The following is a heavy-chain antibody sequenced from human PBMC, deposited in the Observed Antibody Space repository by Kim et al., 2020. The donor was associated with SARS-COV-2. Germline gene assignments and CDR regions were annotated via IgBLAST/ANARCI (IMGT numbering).Heavy chain of an antibody. D-gene: IGHD5-12*01. J-gene: IGHJ4*02. CDR1: GFTFINYA. Sequence: GGSLRLSCAASGFTFINYAMSWVRQAPGKGLEWVSAFSSGSGGVTYYVDSVKGRFTISRDNSKNTLYLQMNSLRAEDTAVYYCAKDYRSGYSGYDIGDWGQGPLVTVSS. CDR3: AKDYRSGYSGYDIGD. CDR2: FSSGSGGVT. V-gene: IGHV3-23*01.